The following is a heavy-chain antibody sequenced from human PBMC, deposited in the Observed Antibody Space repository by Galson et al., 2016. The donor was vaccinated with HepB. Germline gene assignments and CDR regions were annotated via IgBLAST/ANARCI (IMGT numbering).Heavy chain of an antibody. CDR3: STAGNGFPFDY. J-gene: IGHJ4*02. Sequence: SLRLSCAASGFTFSNAWMSWVRQAPGKGLEWVVRIKSNIDGGTTDYAAPVKGRFTISRHESTNMLYLQMSGLKIEDTAVYYCSTAGNGFPFDYWGQGTLVTVSS. CDR2: IKSNIDGGTT. D-gene: IGHD3-3*01. V-gene: IGHV3-15*01. CDR1: GFTFSNAW.